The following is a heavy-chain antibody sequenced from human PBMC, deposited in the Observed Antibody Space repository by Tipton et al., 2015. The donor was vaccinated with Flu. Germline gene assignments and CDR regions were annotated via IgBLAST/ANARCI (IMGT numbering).Heavy chain of an antibody. V-gene: IGHV4-59*12. CDR2: IYNSEHT. CDR1: GGSIGSFY. J-gene: IGHJ4*02. Sequence: TLSLTCTVSGGSIGSFYWNWIRQPPGKGLEWIGYIYNSEHTKYNPSLKSRVTISVDTSKKQFSLQLRSVTAADTAVYYCARDPSLGMPDYFDYWGQGTLVTVSA. CDR3: ARDPSLGMPDYFDY. D-gene: IGHD2-2*01.